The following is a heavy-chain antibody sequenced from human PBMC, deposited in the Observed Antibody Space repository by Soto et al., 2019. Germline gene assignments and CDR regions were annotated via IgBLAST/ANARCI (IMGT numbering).Heavy chain of an antibody. Sequence: PGESLKISCKGSGYNFTNYWIGWVRQMPGKGLEWMGIIYPGDSETRYSPSFQGQVTISADKSISAAYLQWSSLKASDTAMYYCAKTLEFYYYGMDVWGQGTMVTVSS. CDR3: AKTLEFYYYGMDV. J-gene: IGHJ6*02. D-gene: IGHD3-10*01. CDR1: GYNFTNYW. CDR2: IYPGDSET. V-gene: IGHV5-51*01.